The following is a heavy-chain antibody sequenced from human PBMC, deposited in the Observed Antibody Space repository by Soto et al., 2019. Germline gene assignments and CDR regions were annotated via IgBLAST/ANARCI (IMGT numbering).Heavy chain of an antibody. CDR2: IFDSGST. D-gene: IGHD3-10*01. J-gene: IGHJ5*02. V-gene: IGHV4-31*03. CDR1: GGSISSGGYD. CDR3: ARDGGSGSRGGLDP. Sequence: QVQLQESGPGLVKPSATLSLTCSVSGGSISSGGYDWSWIRQHPGEGLVWIGYIFDSGSTSYNPSIKSRLIISADSSKNQFSLRLTSVTAADTAVYYCARDGGSGSRGGLDPWGQGTPVTVSS.